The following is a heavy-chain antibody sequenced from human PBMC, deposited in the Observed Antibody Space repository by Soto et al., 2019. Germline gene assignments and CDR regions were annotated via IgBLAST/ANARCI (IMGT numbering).Heavy chain of an antibody. CDR3: ARDHLAGGIADHPAVGVDP. CDR2: INPSGGST. CDR1: GYTFTSYY. Sequence: SVKISCKASGYTFTSYYMHWVRQAPGQGLEWMGIINPSGGSTSYAQKFQGRVTMTRDTSTSTVYMELSSLRSEDTAVDYCARDHLAGGIADHPAVGVDPWGQ. J-gene: IGHJ5*02. V-gene: IGHV1-46*01. D-gene: IGHD6-13*01.